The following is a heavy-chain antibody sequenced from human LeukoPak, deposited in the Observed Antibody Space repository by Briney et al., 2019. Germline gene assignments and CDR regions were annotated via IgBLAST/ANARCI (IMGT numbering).Heavy chain of an antibody. CDR1: GFSFSSYA. CDR3: VKESELLCGGWFDP. CDR2: VSGSGDTT. D-gene: IGHD2-2*01. V-gene: IGHV3-23*01. Sequence: GGSLRLSCAASGFSFSSYAMTWVRQAPGKGLEWVSVVSGSGDTTYYADSEKGRFTISRDNSKNTLYLQMNSLRAEDTAVYYCVKESELLCGGWFDPWGQGTLVTVSS. J-gene: IGHJ5*02.